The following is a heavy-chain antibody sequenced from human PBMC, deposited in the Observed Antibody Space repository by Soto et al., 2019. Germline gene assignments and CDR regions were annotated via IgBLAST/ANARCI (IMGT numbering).Heavy chain of an antibody. CDR2: IYHSGST. J-gene: IGHJ4*02. CDR3: AGGIAARPLGY. CDR1: GGSISSGGFS. V-gene: IGHV4-30-2*01. Sequence: QLQLQESGSGLVRPSQTLSLTCAVSGGSISSGGFSWSWIRQPPGKGLQSIGYIYHSGSTYYNPSLKSRVTISVDRSKNQFSLKLSSVTAADTAVYYCAGGIAARPLGYWGQGTLVTVSS. D-gene: IGHD6-6*01.